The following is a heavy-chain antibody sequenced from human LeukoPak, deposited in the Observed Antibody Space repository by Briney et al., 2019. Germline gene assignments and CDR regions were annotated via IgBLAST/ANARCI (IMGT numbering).Heavy chain of an antibody. CDR3: ARGDVICGYYLLVY. J-gene: IGHJ4*02. CDR1: GFTFSCYP. CDR2: ITFGSRNK. V-gene: IGHV3-30*04. D-gene: IGHD1-26*01. Sequence: SGGSLRLSCAASGFTFSCYPMHWVRHAPREGLEWVSYITFGSRNKYYADSVKGRFTISRDNSKNTLYLQMNSLRAEDTAVYYCARGDVICGYYLLVYWGWGTLVTVSS.